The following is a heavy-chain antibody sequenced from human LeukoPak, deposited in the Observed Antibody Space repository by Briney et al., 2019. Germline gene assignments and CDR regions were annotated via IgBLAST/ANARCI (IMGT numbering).Heavy chain of an antibody. Sequence: KPSETLSLTCAVYGGSFSGYYWSWIRQPPGKGLEWIGYIYYSGSTNYNPSLKSRVTISVDTSKNQFSLKLSSVTAADTAVYYCARYGDYDIRYFDYWGQGTLVTVSS. V-gene: IGHV4-59*01. CDR3: ARYGDYDIRYFDY. CDR2: IYYSGST. D-gene: IGHD4-17*01. J-gene: IGHJ4*02. CDR1: GGSFSGYY.